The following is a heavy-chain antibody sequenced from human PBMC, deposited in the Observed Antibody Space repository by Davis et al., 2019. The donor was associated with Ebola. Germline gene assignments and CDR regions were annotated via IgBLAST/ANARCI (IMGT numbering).Heavy chain of an antibody. CDR3: ARDHGSRADD. V-gene: IGHV4-59*01. CDR1: GGSISSYY. Sequence: MPSETLSLTCTVSGGSISSYYWSWIRQPPGKGLEWLGSIYYSGSTNYNPSLKSRVTISLDTSKNQFSLKLSSVTAADTAVYYCARDHGSRADDWGQGTLVTVSS. CDR2: IYYSGST. J-gene: IGHJ4*02. D-gene: IGHD6-6*01.